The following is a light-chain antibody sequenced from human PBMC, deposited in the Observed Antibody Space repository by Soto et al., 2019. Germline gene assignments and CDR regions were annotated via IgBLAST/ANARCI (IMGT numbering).Light chain of an antibody. Sequence: EIVLTQSPVTLSLSPGEIATLSCSASQSVSGSDLARYQQKPGQAPRLLISGVYNRATGTSDMCSGSGSGKEFTITSSSLQSEDFAVYYCQRYGSSPKTFGQGTKVDI. J-gene: IGKJ1*01. V-gene: IGKV3-20*01. CDR3: QRYGSSPKT. CDR2: GVY. CDR1: QSVSGSD.